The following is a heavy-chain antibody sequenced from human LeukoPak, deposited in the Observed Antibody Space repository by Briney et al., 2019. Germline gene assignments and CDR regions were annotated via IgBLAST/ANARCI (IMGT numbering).Heavy chain of an antibody. Sequence: GASVKVSCKVSGYTLTELSMNWVRQAPGKGLEWMGGFDPEDGETIYAQKFQGRVTMTEDTSTDTAYMELSSLRSEDTAVYYCATAGYCSSTSCYRERYYYGMDVWGQGTTVTVSS. CDR3: ATAGYCSSTSCYRERYYYGMDV. CDR1: GYTLTELS. J-gene: IGHJ6*02. D-gene: IGHD2-2*01. CDR2: FDPEDGET. V-gene: IGHV1-24*01.